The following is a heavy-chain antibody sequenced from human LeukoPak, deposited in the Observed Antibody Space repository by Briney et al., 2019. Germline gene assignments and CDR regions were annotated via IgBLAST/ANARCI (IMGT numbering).Heavy chain of an antibody. D-gene: IGHD3-10*01. J-gene: IGHJ4*02. CDR1: GFIFSSFA. CDR2: ISSSGGGT. CDR3: VTDSSSGSYFDY. Sequence: GESLSLSSSPAGFIFSSFAMRWVRHAAKNVLEYVSAISSSGGGTFYADSLKGRFTISRDNCKNTLYLQMSSLRVEDTAVYYCVTDSSSGSYFDYWGQGTLVTVSS. V-gene: IGHV3-64D*09.